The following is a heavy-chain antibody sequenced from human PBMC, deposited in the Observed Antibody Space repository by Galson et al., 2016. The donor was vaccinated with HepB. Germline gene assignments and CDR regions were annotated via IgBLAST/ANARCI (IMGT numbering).Heavy chain of an antibody. D-gene: IGHD4-17*01. V-gene: IGHV4-4*02. CDR1: GGSLRGIHW. Sequence: SETLSLTCAVSGGSLRGIHWWSWVRQSPEKGLEWIGEIYHSGRTNYNPSLKSRVTISVDRSKNQFSLKLSSVTAADTAVYFCASDPDYAELTPYYGMDVWGQGTTVTVSS. J-gene: IGHJ6*02. CDR3: ASDPDYAELTPYYGMDV. CDR2: IYHSGRT.